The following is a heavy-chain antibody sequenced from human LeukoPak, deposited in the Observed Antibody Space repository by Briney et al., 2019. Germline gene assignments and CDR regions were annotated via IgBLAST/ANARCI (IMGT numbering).Heavy chain of an antibody. D-gene: IGHD2-8*02. CDR3: ARESGFCTGGKCYDEVFDT. CDR1: GFTFSSYS. Sequence: GGSLRLSCAASGFTFSSYSMNWVRQAPGKGLEWVLGISGSGIRTFSADSVKGRFTISRDNSKNTLYLQMNSLRAEDTAVYYCARESGFCTGGKCYDEVFDTWGQGTMVTVSS. V-gene: IGHV3-21*06. J-gene: IGHJ3*02. CDR2: ISGSGIRT.